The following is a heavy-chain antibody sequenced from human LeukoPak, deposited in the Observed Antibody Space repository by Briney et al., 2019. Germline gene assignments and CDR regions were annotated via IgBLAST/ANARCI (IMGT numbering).Heavy chain of an antibody. V-gene: IGHV4-59*01. D-gene: IGHD5-24*01. CDR1: GGSISSYY. CDR2: IYYSGST. Sequence: PSETLSLTCTVSGGSISSYYWSWIRQPPGKGLEWIGYIYYSGSTNCNPSLKSRVTISVDTSKNQFSLKLSSVTAADTAVYYCARGKLPGVYWGQGTLVTVSS. J-gene: IGHJ4*02. CDR3: ARGKLPGVY.